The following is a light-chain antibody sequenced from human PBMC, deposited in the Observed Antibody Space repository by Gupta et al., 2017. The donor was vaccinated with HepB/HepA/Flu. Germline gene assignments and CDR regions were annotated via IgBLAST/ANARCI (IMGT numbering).Light chain of an antibody. Sequence: QSVLTQPPSASGPPGHRVTISRSGSSSNIGSNTVTWYQQLPGTAPKLIIYSNNQRPSGVPDRSSGSKSGTSASLAISGLQSEDEADYYCAAWDDSLNGPVFGGGTKLTVL. CDR1: SSNIGSNT. CDR3: AAWDDSLNGPV. V-gene: IGLV1-44*01. J-gene: IGLJ2*01. CDR2: SNN.